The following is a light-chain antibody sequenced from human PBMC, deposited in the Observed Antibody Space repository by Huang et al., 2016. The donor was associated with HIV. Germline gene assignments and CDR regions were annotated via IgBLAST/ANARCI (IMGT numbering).Light chain of an antibody. J-gene: IGKJ4*01. V-gene: IGKV3-15*01. CDR1: QNVRNN. CDR3: QQFNNWPPA. CDR2: EAS. Sequence: ETLMTQFPATLSVSPGERATLSCRASQNVRNNLAWYQQKPGQAPRLLFYEASSRATGVPGRFSGSGSGIDFTLTISSLQSEDCAVDYCQQFNNWPPAFGGGTTVEIK.